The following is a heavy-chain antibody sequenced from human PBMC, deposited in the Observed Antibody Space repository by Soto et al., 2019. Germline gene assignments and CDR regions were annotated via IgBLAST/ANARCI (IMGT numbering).Heavy chain of an antibody. D-gene: IGHD3-10*01. CDR2: IYYSGST. J-gene: IGHJ6*02. CDR3: ARRGFGELYYYYGMDV. V-gene: IGHV4-39*01. CDR1: GGSISSSSYY. Sequence: PSETLSLTCTVSGGSISSSSYYRGWIRQPPGKGLEWIGSIYYSGSTYYNPSLKSRVTISVDTSKDQFSLKLSSVTAADTAVYYCARRGFGELYYYYGMDVWGQGTTVTVSS.